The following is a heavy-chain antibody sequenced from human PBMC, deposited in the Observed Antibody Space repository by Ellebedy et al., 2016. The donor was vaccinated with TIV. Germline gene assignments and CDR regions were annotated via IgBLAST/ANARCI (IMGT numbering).Heavy chain of an antibody. CDR2: IGSSGSTI. CDR3: ARAPPGSGPDY. Sequence: GESLKISXAASGFSFSSYSMNWVRQAPGKGLEWVSYIGSSGSTISYADSVKGRVTISRDDSKNTLYLQMNSLRTDDTAVYYCARAPPGSGPDYWGQGTLVSVSS. D-gene: IGHD6-19*01. J-gene: IGHJ4*02. V-gene: IGHV3-48*01. CDR1: GFSFSSYS.